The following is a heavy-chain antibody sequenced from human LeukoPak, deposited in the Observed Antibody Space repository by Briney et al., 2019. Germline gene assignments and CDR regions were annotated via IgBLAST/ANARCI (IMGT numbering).Heavy chain of an antibody. J-gene: IGHJ4*02. CDR3: ARGARRATSSSWYYFDY. D-gene: IGHD6-13*01. CDR1: GFTFSSYS. CDR2: ISSSSSYI. Sequence: PGGSLRLSCAASGFTFSSYSMNWVRQAPGKGLEWVSSISSSSSYIYYADSVKGRFTISRDNAKNSLYLQMNSLRAEDTAVYYCARGARRATSSSWYYFDYWGQGTLVTVSS. V-gene: IGHV3-21*01.